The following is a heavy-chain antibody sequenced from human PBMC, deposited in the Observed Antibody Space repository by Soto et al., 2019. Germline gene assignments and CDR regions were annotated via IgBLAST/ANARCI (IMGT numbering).Heavy chain of an antibody. CDR2: SYYSAGS. CDR3: ARHTSRGYSSSWFFDD. V-gene: IGHV4-39*01. CDR1: GGSVGSSGHY. D-gene: IGHD2-2*01. Sequence: QLQLQESGPGLVKPSETLSLICNVSGGSVGSSGHYWGWIRQAPGKGLEWFVSSYYSAGSYYNPSLKPRVTTPRDAATTQSALTMTSVTAADTAVYYCARHTSRGYSSSWFFDDWGQGTLVTVSS. J-gene: IGHJ4*02.